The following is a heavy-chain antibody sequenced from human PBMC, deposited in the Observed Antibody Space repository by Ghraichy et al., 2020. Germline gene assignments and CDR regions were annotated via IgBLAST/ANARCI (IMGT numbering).Heavy chain of an antibody. CDR2: IYYSGST. J-gene: IGHJ6*03. V-gene: IGHV4-59*01. D-gene: IGHD3-10*01. CDR3: ARDYAYYTSGDYYYYMDV. CDR1: GGSISSYY. Sequence: SETLSLTCTVSGGSISSYYWSWIRQPPGKGLEWIGYIYYSGSTNYNPSLKSRVTISVDTSKNQFSLKLSSVTAADTAVYYCARDYAYYTSGDYYYYMDVWGKGITVTVSS.